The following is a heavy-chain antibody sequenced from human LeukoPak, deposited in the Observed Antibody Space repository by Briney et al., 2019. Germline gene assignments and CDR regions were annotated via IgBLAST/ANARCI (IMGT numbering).Heavy chain of an antibody. CDR3: AKGQYYYDSSGYYYGY. CDR1: GFTFDDYA. J-gene: IGHJ4*02. Sequence: GRSLRLSCAASGFTFDDYAMHGVRQAPGKGLEWVSGISWNSGSIGYADSVKGRFTISRDNAKNSLYLQMNRLRAEDTALYYCAKGQYYYDSSGYYYGYWGQGTLVTVSS. D-gene: IGHD3-22*01. CDR2: ISWNSGSI. V-gene: IGHV3-9*01.